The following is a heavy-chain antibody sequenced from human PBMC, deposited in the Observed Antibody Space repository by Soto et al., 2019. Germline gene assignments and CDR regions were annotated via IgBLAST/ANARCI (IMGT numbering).Heavy chain of an antibody. D-gene: IGHD2-2*01. Sequence: ASVKVSCKASGYTFTSYGISWVRQAPGQGLEWMGWISAYNGNTNYAQKLQGRVTMTTDTSTSTAYMELRSLRSDDTAVYYCARDLVGISTSSYYYCMDVWGQGTTVTVS. CDR1: GYTFTSYG. V-gene: IGHV1-18*01. CDR2: ISAYNGNT. J-gene: IGHJ6*02. CDR3: ARDLVGISTSSYYYCMDV.